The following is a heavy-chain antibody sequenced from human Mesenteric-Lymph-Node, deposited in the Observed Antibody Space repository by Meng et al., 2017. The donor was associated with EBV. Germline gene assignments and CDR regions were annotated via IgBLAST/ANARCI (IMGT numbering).Heavy chain of an antibody. CDR3: ARITFGGALGD. CDR1: SGSISNSNW. J-gene: IGHJ4*02. CDR2: IFHSGGT. D-gene: IGHD3-16*01. Sequence: QVQLPASGPGLVTPSGTLSLTCAVSSGSISNSNWWSWVRQPPGKGLQWIGEIFHSGGTNYNPSLKSRVTISVDKSKNQFSLKVNSLTAADTAVYYCARITFGGALGDWGQGTLVTVSS. V-gene: IGHV4-4*02.